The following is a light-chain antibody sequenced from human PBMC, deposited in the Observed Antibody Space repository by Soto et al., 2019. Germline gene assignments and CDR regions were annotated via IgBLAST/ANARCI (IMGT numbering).Light chain of an antibody. V-gene: IGKV3-20*01. CDR3: HQYGTSPPT. Sequence: IVLTQSPATLSLAPGKGATLSCRASQSLSSDSLAWYRQPLGKAPRLLIYGVSKRATGLPDRFSGGGSGTDFTLTITRLEPQDSAVYYCHQYGTSPPTFGQGTRLEIK. J-gene: IGKJ2*01. CDR1: QSLSSDS. CDR2: GVS.